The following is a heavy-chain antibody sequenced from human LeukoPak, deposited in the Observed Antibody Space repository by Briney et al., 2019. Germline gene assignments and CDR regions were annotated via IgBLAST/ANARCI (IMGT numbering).Heavy chain of an antibody. V-gene: IGHV4-59*01. Sequence: SETLSLTCTVSGGSISSNYWSWIRQPPGKGLEWIGYIYYSGSTNYNPSLKSRVTISVDTSKNQFSLKLSSVTAADTAAYYCARSGYSGYRGAFDIWGQGTMVTVSS. J-gene: IGHJ3*02. CDR2: IYYSGST. D-gene: IGHD5-12*01. CDR3: ARSGYSGYRGAFDI. CDR1: GGSISSNY.